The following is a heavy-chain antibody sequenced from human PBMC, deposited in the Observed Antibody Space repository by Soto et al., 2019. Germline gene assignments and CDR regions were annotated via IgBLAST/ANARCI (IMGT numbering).Heavy chain of an antibody. J-gene: IGHJ5*02. CDR3: AREVDVGLPAAISSRCSIDP. Sequence: GGSLRLSCAASGFTFSSYWMSWVRQAPGKGLEWVANIKQDGSEKYYVDSVKGRFTISRDNAKNSLYLQMNSLRAEDTAVYYCAREVDVGLPAAISSRCSIDPCGTGTLVTLAS. CDR1: GFTFSSYW. CDR2: IKQDGSEK. V-gene: IGHV3-7*01. D-gene: IGHD2-2*01.